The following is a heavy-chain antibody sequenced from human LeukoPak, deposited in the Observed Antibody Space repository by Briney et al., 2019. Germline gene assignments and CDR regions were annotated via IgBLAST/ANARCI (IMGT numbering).Heavy chain of an antibody. CDR2: MNPNSGNT. V-gene: IGHV1-8*01. CDR3: ARGRNEPYCGGGCYPYYGMDV. CDR1: GYTFTSYD. J-gene: IGHJ6*02. Sequence: ASVKVSCKASGYTFTSYDINWVRQATGQGLEWMGWMNPNSGNTGYAQKFQGRVTMTRNTPISTAYMELSSLRSEDTAVYYCARGRNEPYCGGGCYPYYGMDVWGQGTTVTVSS. D-gene: IGHD2-21*02.